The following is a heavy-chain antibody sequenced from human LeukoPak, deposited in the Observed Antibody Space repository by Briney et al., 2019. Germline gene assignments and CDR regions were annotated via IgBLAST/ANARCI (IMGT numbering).Heavy chain of an antibody. CDR1: GGPISSYY. CDR2: IYTSGST. Sequence: PSETLSLTCTVSGGPISSYYWSWIRQPAGKGLEWIGRIYTSGSTNYNPSLKSRVTMSVDTSKNQFSLKLSSVTAADTAVYYCARNRYYYGSGGGSYYYGMDVWGQGTTVTVSS. V-gene: IGHV4-4*07. J-gene: IGHJ6*02. D-gene: IGHD3-10*01. CDR3: ARNRYYYGSGGGSYYYGMDV.